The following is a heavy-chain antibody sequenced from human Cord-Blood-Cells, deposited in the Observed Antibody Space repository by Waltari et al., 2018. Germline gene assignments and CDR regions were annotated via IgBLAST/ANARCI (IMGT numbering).Heavy chain of an antibody. CDR2: MNPSRGNT. V-gene: IGHV1-8*03. CDR3: ALGYSGYDDAFDI. Sequence: QVQLVQSGAEVKKPGASVKVSCKASGYTFTSYDINWVRQATGQGIEWMRWMNPSRGNTGYAQKFQGRVTITRNPSISTAYMELSSLRSEDTAVYYCALGYSGYDDAFDIWGQGTMVTVSS. J-gene: IGHJ3*02. CDR1: GYTFTSYD. D-gene: IGHD5-12*01.